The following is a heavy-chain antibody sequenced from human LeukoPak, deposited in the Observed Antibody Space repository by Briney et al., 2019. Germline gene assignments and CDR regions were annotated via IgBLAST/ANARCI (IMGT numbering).Heavy chain of an antibody. CDR1: GCTFSSYA. J-gene: IGHJ4*02. CDR2: IWYDGSNK. D-gene: IGHD3-9*01. Sequence: GGSLRLSCAGSGCTFSSYAMHWVRQAPGKGLEWVAFIWYDGSNKYYADSVKGRFTISRDNSKNTLYLQMNSLRAEASAAYYCAKDLGVRYFDRLPLQNYWGQGTLVTVSS. CDR3: AKDLGVRYFDRLPLQNY. V-gene: IGHV3-30*02.